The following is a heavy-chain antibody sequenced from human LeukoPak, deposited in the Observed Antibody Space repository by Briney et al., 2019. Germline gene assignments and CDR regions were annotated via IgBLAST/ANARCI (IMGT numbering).Heavy chain of an antibody. CDR1: RFTFSNYW. CDR2: IKADGSTK. V-gene: IGHV3-7*01. CDR3: ARDGPWFGEFFDY. J-gene: IGHJ4*02. Sequence: PGGSLRLSCAASRFTFSNYWMSWVRQAPGKGLERVANIKADGSTKNYMDPMKGRFTISRDNAKNSLYLQMNSLRAEDTAVYFCARDGPWFGEFFDYWGQGTLVTVSS. D-gene: IGHD3-10*01.